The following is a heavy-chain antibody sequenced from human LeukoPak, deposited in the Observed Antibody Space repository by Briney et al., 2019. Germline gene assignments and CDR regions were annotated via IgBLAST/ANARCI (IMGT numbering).Heavy chain of an antibody. D-gene: IGHD2-15*01. V-gene: IGHV1-69*04. CDR1: RGTFISYA. CDR3: ARGQRDHGNLLLDY. Sequence: SVKVSCKASRGTFISYAISWVRQPPGQGLEWMGRIIPILGIANYAQKFQGRVTITADKSTSTAYMELSRLRYEDTAVYYCARGQRDHGNLLLDYWGRGTLVTVSS. J-gene: IGHJ4*02. CDR2: IIPILGIA.